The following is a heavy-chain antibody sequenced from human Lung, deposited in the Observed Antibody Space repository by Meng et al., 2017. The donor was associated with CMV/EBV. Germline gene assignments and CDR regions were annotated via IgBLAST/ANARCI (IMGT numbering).Heavy chain of an antibody. CDR2: IIPILNIA. V-gene: IGHV1-69*04. CDR3: AKGSYDLLDY. CDR1: GGIFSNYA. D-gene: IGHD5-18*01. Sequence: SCKASGGIFSNYAISWVRQAPGQGLEWMGRIIPILNIATYAQMFQGRVTITADKSTSTIYMELSSLRSEDTAVYYCAKGSYDLLDYWGQGTLVTVSS. J-gene: IGHJ4*02.